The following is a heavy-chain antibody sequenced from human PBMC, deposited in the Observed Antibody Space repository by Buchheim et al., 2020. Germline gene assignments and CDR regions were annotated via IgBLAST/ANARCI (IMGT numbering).Heavy chain of an antibody. CDR3: ASDGYYAGFDY. V-gene: IGHV4-59*01. CDR2: IYYSGST. CDR1: GGSISSYY. J-gene: IGHJ4*02. D-gene: IGHD3-16*01. Sequence: QVQLQESGPGLVKPSETLSLTCTVSGGSISSYYWSWIRQPPGKGLEWIGYIYYSGSTNYNTSLKSRVTITVDTSKNQFSLKLSSVTAADTAVYYCASDGYYAGFDYWGQGTL.